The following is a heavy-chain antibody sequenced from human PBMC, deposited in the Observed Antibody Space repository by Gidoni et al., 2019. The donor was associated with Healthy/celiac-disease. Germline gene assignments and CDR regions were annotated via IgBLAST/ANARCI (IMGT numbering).Heavy chain of an antibody. V-gene: IGHV4-59*01. CDR3: ARCPDKSGDFDY. J-gene: IGHJ4*02. CDR1: GGSISSYY. CDR2: IYYSGST. Sequence: QVQLQESAPGLVKPSQTPPLTCPVSGGSISSYYWSWIRQPPAKGLEWIGYIYYSGSTNYNPSLKSRVTISVDTSKNQFSLKLSSVTAADTAVYYCARCPDKSGDFDYWGQGTLVTVSS. D-gene: IGHD1-26*01.